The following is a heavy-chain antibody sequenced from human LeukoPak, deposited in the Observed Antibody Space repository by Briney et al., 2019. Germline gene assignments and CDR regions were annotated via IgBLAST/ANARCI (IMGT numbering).Heavy chain of an antibody. V-gene: IGHV4-39*02. Sequence: PSETLSLTCTVSGGSISSSSYYWGWIRQPPGKGLEWIGSIYYSGSTYYNPSLKSRVTISVDTSKNQFSLKLSSVTAADTAVYYCARDTGRVLWFGQERWDYYYMDVWGKGTTVTISS. D-gene: IGHD3-10*01. CDR3: ARDTGRVLWFGQERWDYYYMDV. J-gene: IGHJ6*03. CDR1: GGSISSSSYY. CDR2: IYYSGST.